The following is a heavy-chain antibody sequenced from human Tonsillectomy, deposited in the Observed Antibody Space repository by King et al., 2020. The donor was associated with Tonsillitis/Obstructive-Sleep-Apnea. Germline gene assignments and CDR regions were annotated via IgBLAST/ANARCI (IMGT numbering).Heavy chain of an antibody. D-gene: IGHD6-19*01. CDR2: LHYSGST. Sequence: VQLQESGPGLVKPSDTLSLTCAVSGYSISSSNWWGWIRQPPGKGLEWIGYLHYSGSTYYNPSLKSRVTMSVDTSKNQFSLKLSSVTAADTAVYYCARTKGLAVADGAFDIWGQGTMVTVSS. CDR1: GYSISSSNW. V-gene: IGHV4-28*01. CDR3: ARTKGLAVADGAFDI. J-gene: IGHJ3*02.